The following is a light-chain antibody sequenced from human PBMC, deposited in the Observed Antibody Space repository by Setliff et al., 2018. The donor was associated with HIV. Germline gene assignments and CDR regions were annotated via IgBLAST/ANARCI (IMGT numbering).Light chain of an antibody. V-gene: IGLV2-14*03. J-gene: IGLJ1*01. CDR1: SSDVGGYNY. CDR3: SSFTSSSSYV. CDR2: DVT. Sequence: QSVLTQPASVSGSPGQSITISCTGTSSDVGGYNYVSWYQQHPGKAPKLMICDVTNRPSGVSDRFSGSKSGNTASLTISGLQTKDEADYYCSSFTSSSSYVFGTGTRAPS.